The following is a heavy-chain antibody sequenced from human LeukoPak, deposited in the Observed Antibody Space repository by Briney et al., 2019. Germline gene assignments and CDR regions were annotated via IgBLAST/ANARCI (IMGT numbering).Heavy chain of an antibody. Sequence: GGSLRLSCAASRFTFRNYVIHWVRQAPGKGLEWVAVTSSDLNVKLYADSVKGRFTISRDNSRSTLYLQMNSLRPEDTAIYYCAREGYYGSGSPPSLYFDYWGQGTLVTVSS. CDR1: RFTFRNYV. CDR2: TSSDLNVK. CDR3: AREGYYGSGSPPSLYFDY. J-gene: IGHJ4*02. V-gene: IGHV3-30-3*01. D-gene: IGHD3-10*01.